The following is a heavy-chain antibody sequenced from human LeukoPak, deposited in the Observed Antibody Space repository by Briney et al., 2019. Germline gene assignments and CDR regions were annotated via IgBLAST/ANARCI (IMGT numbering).Heavy chain of an antibody. Sequence: GESLRLSCTTSGFTFGDYAMSWVRQAPGKGLEWVSFIRSKAYSGTADYAASVKGRFTISRDDSKSIAYLQMNSLRAEDTAVYYCARIQGSSGYAVDFWGQGTLVTVSS. CDR2: IRSKAYSGTA. D-gene: IGHD3-22*01. V-gene: IGHV3-49*04. CDR3: ARIQGSSGYAVDF. J-gene: IGHJ4*02. CDR1: GFTFGDYA.